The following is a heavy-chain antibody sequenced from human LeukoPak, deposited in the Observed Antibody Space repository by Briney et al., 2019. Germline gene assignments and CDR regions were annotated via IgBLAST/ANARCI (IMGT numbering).Heavy chain of an antibody. CDR3: AREEMATGLDY. J-gene: IGHJ4*02. CDR2: IYYSGST. V-gene: IGHV4-30-4*01. Sequence: SETLSLTCTVSGGSINSGDYYWSWIRQPPGKGLEWIGYIYYSGSTYYNPSLKSRVTISVDTSKNQFSLKLSSVTAADTAVYYCAREEMATGLDYWGQGTLVTVSS. CDR1: GGSINSGDYY. D-gene: IGHD5-24*01.